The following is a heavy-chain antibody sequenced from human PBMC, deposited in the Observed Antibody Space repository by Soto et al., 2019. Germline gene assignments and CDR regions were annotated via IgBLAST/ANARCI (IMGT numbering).Heavy chain of an antibody. Sequence: QVQLVQSGAEVEKPGASVKVSCKASGYTFTNYAVHWVRQAPGQRLEWMGWINAGNGKTRFSQNLQGRVTITRDTSARTVYMELSSLRSEDTAVYYCARGHLAVVPVASWFYYMDVWGKGTTVTVSS. V-gene: IGHV1-3*01. CDR2: INAGNGKT. D-gene: IGHD2-2*01. CDR1: GYTFTNYA. CDR3: ARGHLAVVPVASWFYYMDV. J-gene: IGHJ6*03.